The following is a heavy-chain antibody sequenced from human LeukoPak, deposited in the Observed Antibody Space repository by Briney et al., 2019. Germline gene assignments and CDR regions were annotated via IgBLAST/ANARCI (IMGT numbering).Heavy chain of an antibody. Sequence: SETLSLTCSVSGDSITGYYWGWIRQPPGKGLEWIGYIYYTGNTYYNSSPKSRVTISLDTSKNQFSLKLSSVTAADTAVYFCARGFRGDNFDYWGQGTLVTVSS. J-gene: IGHJ4*02. CDR2: IYYTGNT. CDR1: GDSITGYY. CDR3: ARGFRGDNFDY. D-gene: IGHD7-27*01. V-gene: IGHV4-38-2*02.